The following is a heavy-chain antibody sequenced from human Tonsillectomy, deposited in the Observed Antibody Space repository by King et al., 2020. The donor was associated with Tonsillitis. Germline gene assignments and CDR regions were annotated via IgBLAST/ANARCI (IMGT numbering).Heavy chain of an antibody. Sequence: VQLVESGGGLVQPRGSLRLSCAASGFTFSSYSMNWVRQAPGKGLEWVSYISSSSSTIYYADSVKGRFTISRDNAKNSLYLQMNSLRAEDTAVYYCARDYDILTGYYQSAPFDYGGQGTLVTVSS. CDR1: GFTFSSYS. D-gene: IGHD3-9*01. V-gene: IGHV3-48*01. CDR2: ISSSSSTI. CDR3: ARDYDILTGYYQSAPFDY. J-gene: IGHJ4*02.